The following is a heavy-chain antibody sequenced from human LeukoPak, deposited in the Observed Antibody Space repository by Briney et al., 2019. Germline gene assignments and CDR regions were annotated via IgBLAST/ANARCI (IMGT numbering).Heavy chain of an antibody. CDR3: ARDPGAADFGYYMDV. D-gene: IGHD6-13*01. V-gene: IGHV1-69*06. CDR1: GGTFSNYA. CDR2: IIPIFGTA. Sequence: ASVKVSCKASGGTFSNYAISWVRQAPGQGLEWMGGIIPIFGTANYAQKFQGRVTITADKSTSTAYMEVSSLRSEDTAVYYCARDPGAADFGYYMDVWGKGTMVTVSS. J-gene: IGHJ6*03.